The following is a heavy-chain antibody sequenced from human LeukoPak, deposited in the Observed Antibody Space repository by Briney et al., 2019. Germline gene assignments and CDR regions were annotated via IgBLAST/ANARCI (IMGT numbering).Heavy chain of an antibody. Sequence: PGGSLRLSCAASGFTFSSYAMHWVRQAPGKGLEWVAVISYDGSNKYYADSVKGRFTISRDNSKNTLYLQMNSLRAEDTAVYYCARFDLHSSGWSWYYFDYWGQGTLVTVSS. CDR1: GFTFSSYA. D-gene: IGHD6-19*01. V-gene: IGHV3-30-3*01. J-gene: IGHJ4*02. CDR2: ISYDGSNK. CDR3: ARFDLHSSGWSWYYFDY.